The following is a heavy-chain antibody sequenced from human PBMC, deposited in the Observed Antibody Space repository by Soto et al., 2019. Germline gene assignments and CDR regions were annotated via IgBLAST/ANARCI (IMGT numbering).Heavy chain of an antibody. V-gene: IGHV3-53*01. J-gene: IGHJ4*02. Sequence: EVQLVESGGGLIQPGGSLRLSCAASGFAVSSKYMTWVRQAPGKGLEWVSVIYGGGTTYYADSVKGRFTISRDTSKNTLYLQMNSLRAAETAVYYCVQTTGWPGFDFWGQGTLVTVSS. CDR2: IYGGGTT. CDR1: GFAVSSKY. D-gene: IGHD6-19*01. CDR3: VQTTGWPGFDF.